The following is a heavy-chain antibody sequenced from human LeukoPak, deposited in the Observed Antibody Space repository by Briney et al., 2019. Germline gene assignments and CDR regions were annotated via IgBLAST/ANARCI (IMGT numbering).Heavy chain of an antibody. CDR3: ARGRARGNWFDP. J-gene: IGHJ5*02. D-gene: IGHD3-10*01. Sequence: PSETLSLTCAVYGGSFSGYYWSWIRQPPGKGLEWIGEINHSGSTNYNPSLKSRVTISADTSKNQFSLKLSSVTAADTAVYYCARGRARGNWFDPWGQGTLVTVSS. V-gene: IGHV4-34*01. CDR2: INHSGST. CDR1: GGSFSGYY.